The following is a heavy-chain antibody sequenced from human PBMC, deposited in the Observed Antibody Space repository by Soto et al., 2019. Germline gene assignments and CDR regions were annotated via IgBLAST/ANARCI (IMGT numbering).Heavy chain of an antibody. D-gene: IGHD3-10*01. CDR2: IIPILGIA. CDR1: GGTFSSYT. J-gene: IGHJ5*02. CDR3: ARGGPGSGSYPVT. Sequence: QVQLVQSGAEVKKPGSSVKVSCKASGGTFSSYTISWVRQAPGQGLEWMGRIIPILGIANYAQKFQGRVTITADKSTSTAYMELSSLRSEDTAVYYCARGGPGSGSYPVTWGQGPLVTVSS. V-gene: IGHV1-69*02.